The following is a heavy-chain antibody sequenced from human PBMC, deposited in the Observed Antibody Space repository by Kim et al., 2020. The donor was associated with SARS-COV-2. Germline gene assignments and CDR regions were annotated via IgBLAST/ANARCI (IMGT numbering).Heavy chain of an antibody. J-gene: IGHJ4*02. D-gene: IGHD1-26*01. Sequence: SETLSLTCAVYGGSFSGYYWTWIRQPPGKGLEWIGEINQSGRTNYNPSLKSRVTISVDTSKNQFSLKLSSVTAADRAVFYCARARPRFSGSPDRLRYFDSWGQGTLVTVSS. V-gene: IGHV4-34*01. CDR1: GGSFSGYY. CDR3: ARARPRFSGSPDRLRYFDS. CDR2: INQSGRT.